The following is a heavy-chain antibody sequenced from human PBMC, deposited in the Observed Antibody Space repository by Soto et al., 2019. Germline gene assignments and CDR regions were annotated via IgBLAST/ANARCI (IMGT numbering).Heavy chain of an antibody. V-gene: IGHV4-39*01. Sequence: PSETLSLTCTVSGNYISGTSSFWAWIRQPPGKNLEWIGSVYYTGSTYYNSSLKSRVSISIDTSKNQFSLSLNSVTAADAAVYYCTRRVRSTGLLDYWGQGALVTVSS. CDR2: VYYTGST. J-gene: IGHJ4*02. CDR1: GNYISGTSSF. D-gene: IGHD4-4*01. CDR3: TRRVRSTGLLDY.